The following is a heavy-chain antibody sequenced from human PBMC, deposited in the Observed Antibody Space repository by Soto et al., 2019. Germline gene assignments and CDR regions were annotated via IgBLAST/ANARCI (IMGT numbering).Heavy chain of an antibody. CDR3: ARRVVVVAATYYYYYYGMDV. J-gene: IGHJ6*01. D-gene: IGHD2-15*01. Sequence: QVQLQQWGAGLLKPSETLSLTCAVYGGSFSGYYWSWIRQPPGKGLEWIGEINHSGSTNYNPSLKSRVTISVDTSKNQFSLKLSSVTAADTAVYYCARRVVVVAATYYYYYYGMDVW. V-gene: IGHV4-34*01. CDR2: INHSGST. CDR1: GGSFSGYY.